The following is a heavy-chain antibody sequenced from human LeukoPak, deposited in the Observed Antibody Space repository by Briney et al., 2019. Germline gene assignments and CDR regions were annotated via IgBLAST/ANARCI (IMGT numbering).Heavy chain of an antibody. CDR1: GFTFSSYS. D-gene: IGHD4-17*01. J-gene: IGHJ4*02. CDR2: ISSSSSYI. CDR3: ARVYGDYGVGFDH. Sequence: GGSLRLSCAASGFTFSSYSMNWVRQAPGEGLEWVSSISSSSSYIYYADSVKGRFTISRDNAKNSLYLQMNSLRAEDTAVYYCARVYGDYGVGFDHWGQGTLVTVSS. V-gene: IGHV3-21*01.